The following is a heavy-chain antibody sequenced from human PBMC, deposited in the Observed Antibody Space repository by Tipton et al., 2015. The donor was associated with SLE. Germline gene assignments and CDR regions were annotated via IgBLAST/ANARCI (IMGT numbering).Heavy chain of an antibody. CDR3: TRDNWVFTTTGTMV. CDR1: GNVISRGYF. D-gene: IGHD1-1*01. V-gene: IGHV4-38-2*02. Sequence: GLVKPSETLSLTCGVSGNVISRGYFWGWIRQSPGKGLEWIGSIYHDGRTYYNPSLKSRVTISLDTSKNQFSLRLTSVTAADTAVYYCTRDNWVFTTTGTMVWGQGTLVTVSS. CDR2: IYHDGRT. J-gene: IGHJ4*02.